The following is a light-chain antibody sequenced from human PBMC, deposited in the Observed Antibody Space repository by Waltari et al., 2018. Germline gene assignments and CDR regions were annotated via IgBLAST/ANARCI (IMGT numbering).Light chain of an antibody. Sequence: SALTQPASVSGCPGQSITISCTGTSIDVAGSNYVSWYQQHPGKAPKLMIYDVSNRPSGVSNRFSGSKSGNTASLTISGLQAEDEAHYYCSSYISSDTLELFGGGTSLTV. CDR3: SSYISSDTLEL. J-gene: IGLJ2*01. CDR2: DVS. CDR1: SIDVAGSNY. V-gene: IGLV2-14*03.